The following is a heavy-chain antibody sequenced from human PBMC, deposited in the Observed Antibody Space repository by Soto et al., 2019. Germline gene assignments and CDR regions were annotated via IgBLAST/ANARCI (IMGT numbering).Heavy chain of an antibody. CDR1: GFTFSDYY. V-gene: IGHV3-11*01. CDR3: ARETYYYDSGSYGGWFDP. J-gene: IGHJ5*02. CDR2: ISSSGNTI. D-gene: IGHD3-10*01. Sequence: VHLVESGGGLVKPGGSLRLSCAASGFTFSDYYMNWIRQAPGKGLEWVSYISSSGNTIYYADSVKGRFTVSRDNAKNSLSLQMDSLRAEDTAVYYCARETYYYDSGSYGGWFDPWGQGTLVTVSS.